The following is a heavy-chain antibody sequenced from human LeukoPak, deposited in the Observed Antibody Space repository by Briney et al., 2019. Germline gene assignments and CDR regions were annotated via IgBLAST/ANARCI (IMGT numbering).Heavy chain of an antibody. D-gene: IGHD3-10*01. CDR3: AREHGVLLWFGELWGAFDI. V-gene: IGHV4-31*03. J-gene: IGHJ3*02. CDR1: GGSISSGGYY. Sequence: PSETQSLTCTVSGGSISSGGYYWSWIRQHPGKGLEWIGYIYYSGSTYCNPSLKSRVTISVDTSKNQFSLKLSSVTAADTAVYYCAREHGVLLWFGELWGAFDIWGQGTMVTVSS. CDR2: IYYSGST.